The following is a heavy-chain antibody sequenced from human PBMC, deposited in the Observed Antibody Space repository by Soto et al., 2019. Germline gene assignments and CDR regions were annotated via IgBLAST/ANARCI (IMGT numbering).Heavy chain of an antibody. Sequence: QVQLQESGPGLVKPSETLSLTCTVSGGSISSYYWSWIRQPPGKGLEWIGYIYYSGSTNYTPSLKSRVTISVDTSKNQFSLKLSSVTAADTAVYYCARGRRGWFINQLLNAFDIWGQGTMVTVSS. CDR1: GGSISSYY. J-gene: IGHJ3*02. CDR3: ARGRRGWFINQLLNAFDI. V-gene: IGHV4-59*01. CDR2: IYYSGST. D-gene: IGHD2-2*01.